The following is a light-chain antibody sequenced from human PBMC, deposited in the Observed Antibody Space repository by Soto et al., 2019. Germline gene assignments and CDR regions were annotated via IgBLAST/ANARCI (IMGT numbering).Light chain of an antibody. CDR3: QQYKNWPPIT. Sequence: EIVLTQSPGTLSLSPGERATLSCRASQSISLSLAWYQHKPGQAPRLLIYDASKRATGIPARFSGSGSGTEFTLSISSLQSEDFAVYFCQQYKNWPPITFGQGTRLEI. CDR1: QSISLS. CDR2: DAS. V-gene: IGKV3D-15*01. J-gene: IGKJ5*01.